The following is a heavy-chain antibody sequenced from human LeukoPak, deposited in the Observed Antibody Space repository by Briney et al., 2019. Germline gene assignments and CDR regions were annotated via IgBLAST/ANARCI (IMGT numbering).Heavy chain of an antibody. CDR1: GFTFSSYE. Sequence: GGSLRLSCAASGFTFSSYEMNWIRQAPGKGLEWVSYISSSGSTIYYADSVKGRFTISRANSENTLYLQMNNLRAEDTAVYYCAKATGYLLWGQGTLVTVSS. J-gene: IGHJ4*02. CDR2: ISSSGSTI. D-gene: IGHD1-14*01. CDR3: AKATGYLL. V-gene: IGHV3-48*03.